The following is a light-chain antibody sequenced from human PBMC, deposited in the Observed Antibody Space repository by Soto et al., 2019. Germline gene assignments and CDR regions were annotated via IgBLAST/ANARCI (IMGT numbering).Light chain of an antibody. J-gene: IGKJ4*01. CDR2: NTF. CDR1: QIVNSYF. Sequence: EIVLTQSPGALSLSPGEGATPSCRASQIVNSYFFAWYQQRPGQTPSLLICNTFGRATGVPDTFSGSSSVTDFPLPISLLEPEHFAVYLCQQYGSSPPTFGGGTKVDIK. CDR3: QQYGSSPPT. V-gene: IGKV3-20*01.